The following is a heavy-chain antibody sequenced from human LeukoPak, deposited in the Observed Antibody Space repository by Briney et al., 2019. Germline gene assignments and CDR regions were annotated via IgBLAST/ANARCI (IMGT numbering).Heavy chain of an antibody. Sequence: SETLSLTCTVSGGSISSSNYYWGWLRQPPGKGLEWIGSIYYSGSTYNNPSLKSRVTISVDTSKNQFSLKLSSVTAADTAVYYCARQGGYCSSTSCYPNYYYYYYYMDVWGKGTTVTVSS. D-gene: IGHD2-2*03. J-gene: IGHJ6*03. V-gene: IGHV4-39*01. CDR3: ARQGGYCSSTSCYPNYYYYYYYMDV. CDR2: IYYSGST. CDR1: GGSISSSNYY.